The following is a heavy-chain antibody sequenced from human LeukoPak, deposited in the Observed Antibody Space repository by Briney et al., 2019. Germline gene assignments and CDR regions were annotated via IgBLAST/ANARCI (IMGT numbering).Heavy chain of an antibody. CDR3: ARAMVRGVIRN. Sequence: SETLSLTCAVSGGSISSGGYSWSWIRQPPGKGLEWIVYIYHSGSTYYNPSLKSRVTISVDRSKNQFSLKLSSGTGADTAVYYCARAMVRGVIRNWGQGTLVTVSS. CDR2: IYHSGST. J-gene: IGHJ4*02. D-gene: IGHD3-10*01. V-gene: IGHV4-30-2*01. CDR1: GGSISSGGYS.